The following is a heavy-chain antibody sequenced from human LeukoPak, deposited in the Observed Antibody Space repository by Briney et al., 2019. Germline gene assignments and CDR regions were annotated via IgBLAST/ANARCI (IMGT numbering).Heavy chain of an antibody. D-gene: IGHD3-22*01. CDR2: ISYDGSNK. CDR3: ARDPSSGYYLYFDY. J-gene: IGHJ4*02. V-gene: IGHV3-30-3*01. Sequence: GRSLRLSCAASGFTFSSYAMHWVRQAPGKGLEWVAVISYDGSNKYYADSVKGRFTISRDNSKNTLYLQMNSLRPDDTAVYYCARDPSSGYYLYFDYWGQGTLLTDSS. CDR1: GFTFSSYA.